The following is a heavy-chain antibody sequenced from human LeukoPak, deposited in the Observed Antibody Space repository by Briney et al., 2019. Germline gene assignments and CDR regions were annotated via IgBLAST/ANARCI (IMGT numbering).Heavy chain of an antibody. J-gene: IGHJ4*02. V-gene: IGHV4-34*01. CDR1: GGSFSGYY. CDR3: ARSSSWPSE. Sequence: PSETLSLTCAVSGGSFSGYYWSWIRQPPGKGLEWIGEINHSGSTNYNPSLKSRVTISVDTSKNQFSLKLSSVTSADTAVYYCARSSSWPSEGGQGTLVTVS. CDR2: INHSGST. D-gene: IGHD6-13*01.